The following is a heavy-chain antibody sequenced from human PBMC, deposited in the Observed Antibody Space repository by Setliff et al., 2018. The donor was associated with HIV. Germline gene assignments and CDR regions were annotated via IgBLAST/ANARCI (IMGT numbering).Heavy chain of an antibody. Sequence: PSETLSLTCNVSGASITSGSYYWTWIRQPAGKGPEWIGHIYTNGYTNYNPSLKSRVTISVDTSKNQFSLRLTSVTAADTAVYYCARAPPGIQNDAFDVWGQGTMVTVSS. V-gene: IGHV4-61*09. CDR3: ARAPPGIQNDAFDV. J-gene: IGHJ3*01. CDR1: GASITSGSYY. CDR2: IYTNGYT.